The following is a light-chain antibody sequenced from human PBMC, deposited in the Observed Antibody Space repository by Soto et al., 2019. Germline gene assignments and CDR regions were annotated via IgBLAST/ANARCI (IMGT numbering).Light chain of an antibody. J-gene: IGKJ1*01. CDR3: QQYGSSGT. V-gene: IGKV3-20*01. CDR2: GAS. Sequence: EIVLTQSPGTLSLSPGERATLSCRASRSVTNNYLAWHQQKPGQTPRLLIYGASNRATGIPDRFSGSGSGTDFTLTISRLEPEDFAVYYCQQYGSSGTFGQGTKVDIK. CDR1: RSVTNNY.